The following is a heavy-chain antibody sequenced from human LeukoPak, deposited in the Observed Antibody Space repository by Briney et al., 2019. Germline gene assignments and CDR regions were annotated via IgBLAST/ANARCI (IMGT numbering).Heavy chain of an antibody. CDR1: GYTFTSDA. CDR3: ARDRERDCSGGSCYDDAFDI. J-gene: IGHJ3*02. CDR2: INTNTGNP. V-gene: IGHV7-4-1*02. Sequence: GASVKVSCKASGYTFTSDAMNWVRQAPGQGLEWMGWINTNTGNPTYAQGFTGRFVFSLDTSVSTAYLQISSLKAEDTAVYYCARDRERDCSGGSCYDDAFDIWGQGTMVTVSS. D-gene: IGHD2-15*01.